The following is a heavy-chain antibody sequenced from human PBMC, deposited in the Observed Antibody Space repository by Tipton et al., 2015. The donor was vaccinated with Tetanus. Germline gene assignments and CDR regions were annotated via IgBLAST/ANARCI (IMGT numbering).Heavy chain of an antibody. Sequence: QLVQSGAEVKKPGESLNISCKASGYNFATFWIGWVRQKPGKGLEWIGNIYYTAHNSYNPSLDSRVSISVDTSKNQCSLRLTSVTAADTAVYFCAGGLPREPFYFDYWGQGKQVIVSS. D-gene: IGHD1-26*01. V-gene: IGHV5-51*01. J-gene: IGHJ4*02. CDR2: IYYTAHN. CDR1: GYNFATFW. CDR3: AGGLPREPFYFDY.